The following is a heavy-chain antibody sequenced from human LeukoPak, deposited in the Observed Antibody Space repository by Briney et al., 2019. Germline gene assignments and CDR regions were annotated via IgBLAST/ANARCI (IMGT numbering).Heavy chain of an antibody. Sequence: TGGSLRLSCSASGFTFSSYAMHWVRQAPGKGLEYVSAISSNGGSTYYADSVKGRFTISRDNFKNTLYLQMSSLRTEDTAVYYCVKDPTAAGFDYWGQGTLVTVSS. CDR1: GFTFSSYA. V-gene: IGHV3-64D*09. CDR2: ISSNGGST. CDR3: VKDPTAAGFDY. J-gene: IGHJ4*02. D-gene: IGHD6-25*01.